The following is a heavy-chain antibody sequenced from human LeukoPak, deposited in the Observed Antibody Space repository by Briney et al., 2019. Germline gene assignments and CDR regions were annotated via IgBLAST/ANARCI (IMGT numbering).Heavy chain of an antibody. D-gene: IGHD2-2*01. V-gene: IGHV4-39*07. CDR2: MYYSGNT. CDR3: ARDLGVVPAWGWFDP. Sequence: SETLSLTCTVSGDSISSSSYYWGWIRQPPGKGLEWIGTMYYSGNTYYNPSLKSRVTISGDTSKNQFSLNLSSVTAADTAVYYCARDLGVVPAWGWFDPWGQGTLVIVSS. CDR1: GDSISSSSYY. J-gene: IGHJ5*02.